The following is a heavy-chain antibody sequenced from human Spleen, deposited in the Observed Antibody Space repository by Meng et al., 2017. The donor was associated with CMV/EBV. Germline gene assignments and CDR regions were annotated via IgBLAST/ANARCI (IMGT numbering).Heavy chain of an antibody. CDR1: FTFRDYY. D-gene: IGHD3-22*01. J-gene: IGHJ5*02. V-gene: IGHV3-11*04. CDR2: ISSSGSTI. Sequence: FTFRDYYMSWIRKAPGKGLEWVSYISSSGSTIYYADSVKGRFTISRDNAKNSLYLQMNSLRAEDTAVYYCARDGAYDSSGYYNWFDPWGQGTLVTVSS. CDR3: ARDGAYDSSGYYNWFDP.